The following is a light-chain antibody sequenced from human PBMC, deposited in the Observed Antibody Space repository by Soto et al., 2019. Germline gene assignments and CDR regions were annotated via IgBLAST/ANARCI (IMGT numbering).Light chain of an antibody. CDR1: SSDVGGYNF. CDR2: DVT. J-gene: IGLJ3*02. Sequence: QSALTQPASVSGSPGQSITISCTGTSSDVGGYNFVSWYQQHPGNAPKLIIYDVTSRPSGVSNRFSGSKSGNVASLTISALQAEDEALYYCNSYTTSGAVVFGGGTKLTVL. CDR3: NSYTTSGAVV. V-gene: IGLV2-14*03.